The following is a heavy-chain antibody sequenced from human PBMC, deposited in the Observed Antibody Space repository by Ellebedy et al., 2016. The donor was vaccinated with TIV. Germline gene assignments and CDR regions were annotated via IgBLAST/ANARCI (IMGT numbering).Heavy chain of an antibody. CDR2: SISYTGET. J-gene: IGHJ4*02. V-gene: IGHV1-18*01. Sequence: GGSLRLSCKASGYLFSSFGINWVRQAPGQGLKWMGSISYTGETNYLQKFRDRVTMTADASTDTADMELRNLRSDDTALYYCAREGFEYWGQGTLVAVSS. CDR1: GYLFSSFG. CDR3: AREGFEY.